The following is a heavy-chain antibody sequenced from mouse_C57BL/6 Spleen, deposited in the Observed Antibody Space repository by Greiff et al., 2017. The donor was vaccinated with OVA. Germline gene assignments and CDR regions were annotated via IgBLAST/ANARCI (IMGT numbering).Heavy chain of an antibody. V-gene: IGHV1-52*01. CDR2: IDPSDSET. CDR3: ARGALDYDVGYYAMDY. CDR1: GYTFTSYW. D-gene: IGHD2-4*01. J-gene: IGHJ4*01. Sequence: VQLQQPGAELVRPGSSVKLSCKASGYTFTSYWMHWVKQRPIQGLEWIGNIDPSDSETHYNQKFKDKATLTVDKSSSTAYMQLSSLTSEDSAGYYCARGALDYDVGYYAMDYWGQGTSVTVSS.